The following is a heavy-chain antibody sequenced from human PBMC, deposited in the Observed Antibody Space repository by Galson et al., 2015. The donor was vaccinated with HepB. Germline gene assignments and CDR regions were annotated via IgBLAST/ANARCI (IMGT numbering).Heavy chain of an antibody. CDR3: ARLGDFSGYSSR. J-gene: IGHJ4*02. D-gene: IGHD5-12*01. Sequence: LPRAASGFTFRRPATHWVRQASGTPPEWVGRIRSSPPNYATSSVPSLGGRFTISRDDSKNLAYLHMRRLKTEDTAVYYCARLGDFSGYSSRWGQGTLVTVSS. CDR2: IRSSPPNYAT. CDR1: GFTFRRPA. V-gene: IGHV3-73*01.